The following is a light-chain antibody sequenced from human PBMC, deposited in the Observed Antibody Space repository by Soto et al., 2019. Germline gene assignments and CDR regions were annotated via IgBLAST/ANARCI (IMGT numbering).Light chain of an antibody. CDR1: QSVSSN. J-gene: IGKJ4*01. V-gene: IGKV3-15*01. CDR2: GAS. CDR3: QQYDKWPSLT. Sequence: EIVVTPSSGTLFMLPGGGATPSCRAIQSVSSNLAWYRQKPGQAPRLLIYGASIRATGFPARFSGSGSGTEFTLTISRLQSEDFAVYYCQQYDKWPSLTFGGGTKVDIK.